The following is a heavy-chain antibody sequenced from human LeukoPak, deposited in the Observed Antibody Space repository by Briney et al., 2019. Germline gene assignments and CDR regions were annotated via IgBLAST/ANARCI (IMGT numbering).Heavy chain of an antibody. CDR1: GFTFSSYA. V-gene: IGHV3-30-3*01. CDR3: AKAFSSTPGLPFS. J-gene: IGHJ5*02. Sequence: GRSLRLSCAASGFTFSSYAMHWVRQAPGKGLEWVAVISYDGSNKYYADSVKGRFTISRDNSKNTLHLQMSSLRAEDTALYYCAKAFSSTPGLPFSWGQGALVTVSS. D-gene: IGHD2-15*01. CDR2: ISYDGSNK.